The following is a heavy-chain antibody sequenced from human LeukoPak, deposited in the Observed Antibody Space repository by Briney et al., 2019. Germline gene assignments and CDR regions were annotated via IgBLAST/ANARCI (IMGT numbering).Heavy chain of an antibody. V-gene: IGHV4-34*01. CDR1: GGSFSGYY. CDR3: ARGGGNNWNDHVDY. J-gene: IGHJ4*02. Sequence: PSETLSHTWAVYGGSFSGYYCSWIRQPPGKGLEWIGEINHSGGTNYNPSLKSRVTISVDTSKNLFSLKLSSVTAADTAVYYCARGGGNNWNDHVDYWGQGTLVTVSS. D-gene: IGHD1-20*01. CDR2: INHSGGT.